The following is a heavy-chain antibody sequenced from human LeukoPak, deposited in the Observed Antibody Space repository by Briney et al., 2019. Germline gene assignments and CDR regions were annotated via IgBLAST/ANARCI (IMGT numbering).Heavy chain of an antibody. Sequence: SETLSLTCTVSGGSVSSSSNYWGWIRQPPGEGLEWIGSIYSGGSSYYNPSLKSRVTISVDTSKNQVSLKLTSVTAADTAVYYCARPRGVYGGSYDNGDFWGRGTLVTVSS. CDR1: GGSVSSSSNY. D-gene: IGHD1-26*01. V-gene: IGHV4-39*01. CDR2: IYSGGSS. J-gene: IGHJ4*02. CDR3: ARPRGVYGGSYDNGDF.